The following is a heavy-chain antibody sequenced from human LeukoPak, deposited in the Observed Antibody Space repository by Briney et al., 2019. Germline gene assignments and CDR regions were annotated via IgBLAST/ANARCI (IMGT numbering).Heavy chain of an antibody. Sequence: ASVKVSCKASGYTFTNYYMLWVRQAPGQGLEWMGIINPSGGSPTYAQKFQGRVTMTGDTSTSTVYMELSSLRSEDTAVYYCVRDGEDQRDYWGQGPLVTVSS. CDR3: VRDGEDQRDY. J-gene: IGHJ4*02. CDR1: GYTFTNYY. V-gene: IGHV1-46*01. CDR2: INPSGGSP. D-gene: IGHD3-10*01.